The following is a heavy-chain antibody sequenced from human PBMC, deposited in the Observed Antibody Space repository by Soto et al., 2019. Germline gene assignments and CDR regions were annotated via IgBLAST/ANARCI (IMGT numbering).Heavy chain of an antibody. CDR1: GFTFSSYA. Sequence: GGSLRLSCAASGFTFSSYAMSWVRQAPGKGLEWVSAISGSGGSTYYADSVKGRFTISRDNSKNTLYLQMNSLRAEDTAVYYCAKSLAADITNGMDVWGQGTTVTVSS. CDR2: ISGSGGST. J-gene: IGHJ6*02. D-gene: IGHD6-13*01. V-gene: IGHV3-23*01. CDR3: AKSLAADITNGMDV.